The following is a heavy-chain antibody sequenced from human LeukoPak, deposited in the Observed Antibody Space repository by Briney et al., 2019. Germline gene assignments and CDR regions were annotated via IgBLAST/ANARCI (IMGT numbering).Heavy chain of an antibody. CDR1: GGSFGGYY. J-gene: IGHJ4*02. V-gene: IGHV4-34*01. D-gene: IGHD3-22*01. CDR2: INHSGST. CDR3: AREGKGVYYYDSSGYYYFDY. Sequence: KTSETLSLTCAVYGGSFGGYYWSWIRQPPGKGLEWIGEINHSGSTNYNPSLKSRVTISVDTSKNQFSLKLSSVTAADTAVYYCAREGKGVYYYDSSGYYYFDYWGQGTLVTVSS.